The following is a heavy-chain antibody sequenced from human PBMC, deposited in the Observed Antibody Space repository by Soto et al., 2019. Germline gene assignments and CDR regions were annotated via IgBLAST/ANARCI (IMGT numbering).Heavy chain of an antibody. CDR2: INPICGST. J-gene: IGHJ6*02. CDR1: GCTLNNCY. Sequence: GASVKVSCKASGCTLNNCYMHWVRQAPGQGPEWMGIINPICGSTTYAQNFQDRVTMTSDTSSSTVYMELSSLRSEDTAVYYCAKGGGFAPYYYTLDVWGQGTTVTVSS. V-gene: IGHV1-46*02. CDR3: AKGGGFAPYYYTLDV. D-gene: IGHD2-15*01.